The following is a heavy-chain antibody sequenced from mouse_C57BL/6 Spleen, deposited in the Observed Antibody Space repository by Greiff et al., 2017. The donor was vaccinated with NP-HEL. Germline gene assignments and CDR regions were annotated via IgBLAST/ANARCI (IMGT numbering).Heavy chain of an antibody. CDR3: ARNFYDYDDGYAMDY. V-gene: IGHV1-78*01. CDR1: GYTFTDHT. D-gene: IGHD2-4*01. Sequence: QVQLQQSDAELVKPGASVKISCKVSGYTFTDHTIHWMKQRPEQGLEWIGYIYPRDGSTKYNEKFKGKATLTADKSSSTAYMQLNSLTSEDSAVYFCARNFYDYDDGYAMDYWGQGTSVTVSS. CDR2: IYPRDGST. J-gene: IGHJ4*01.